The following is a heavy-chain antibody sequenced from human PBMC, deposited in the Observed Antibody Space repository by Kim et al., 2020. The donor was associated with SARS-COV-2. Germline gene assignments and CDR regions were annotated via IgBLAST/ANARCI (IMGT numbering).Heavy chain of an antibody. V-gene: IGHV1-18*04. CDR2: MSAYNGNT. CDR1: GYSFTSYG. CDR3: ARETYYDILTGYYTPHGMDV. J-gene: IGHJ6*02. D-gene: IGHD3-9*01. Sequence: ASVKVSCKASGYSFTSYGISWVRQAPGQGLEWMGWMSAYNGNTNYAQKFQGRVTMTTGTSTSTAYMELRSLRSDDAAVYYCARETYYDILTGYYTPHGMDVWGQGTTVTVSS.